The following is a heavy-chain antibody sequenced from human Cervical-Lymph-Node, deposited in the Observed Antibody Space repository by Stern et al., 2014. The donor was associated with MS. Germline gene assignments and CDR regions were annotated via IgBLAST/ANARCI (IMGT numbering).Heavy chain of an antibody. Sequence: VQLVQSGAEVKKPGESLKISCKLSGYSFTIYYIAWVRQMPGNCLEWMGVIYPYDSDTTYSPSFQGQVAISADKSITTAYLQWSSLRASDTAMYYCARHVQGFDYWGQGTLVTVSS. CDR3: ARHVQGFDY. CDR1: GYSFTIYY. J-gene: IGHJ4*02. V-gene: IGHV5-51*01. CDR2: IYPYDSDT.